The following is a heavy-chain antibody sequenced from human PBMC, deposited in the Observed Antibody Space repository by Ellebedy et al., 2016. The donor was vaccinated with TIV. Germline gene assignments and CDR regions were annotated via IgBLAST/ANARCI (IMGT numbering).Heavy chain of an antibody. D-gene: IGHD6-25*01. Sequence: MPSETLSLTCTVSGGSISTYYWSWIRQPPGKGLEWIGYVYYSGSTKYNPSLKSRVTISLDTSKIQFSLKLSSVTAADTAVYYCARGYSSGLFDYWGQGSLVTVSS. V-gene: IGHV4-59*01. CDR2: VYYSGST. CDR3: ARGYSSGLFDY. CDR1: GGSISTYY. J-gene: IGHJ4*02.